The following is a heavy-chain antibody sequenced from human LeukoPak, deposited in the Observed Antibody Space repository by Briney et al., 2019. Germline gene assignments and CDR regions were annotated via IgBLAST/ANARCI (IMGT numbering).Heavy chain of an antibody. CDR2: ISAYNGNT. CDR3: ARTVLRYFDWLLAQFDY. CDR1: GYTFTSYG. Sequence: GASVKVSCKASGYTFTSYGISWVRQAPGQGLEWMGWISAYNGNTNYAQKLQGRVTMTTDTSTSTAYMELRSLRSDDTAVYYCARTVLRYFDWLLAQFDYWGQGTLVTVSS. J-gene: IGHJ4*02. D-gene: IGHD3-9*01. V-gene: IGHV1-18*01.